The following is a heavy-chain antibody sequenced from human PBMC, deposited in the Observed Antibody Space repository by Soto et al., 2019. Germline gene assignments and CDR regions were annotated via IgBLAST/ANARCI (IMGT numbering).Heavy chain of an antibody. V-gene: IGHV4-59*08. D-gene: IGHD2-15*01. J-gene: IGHJ6*03. Sequence: SETLSLTCTVSGGSISSYYWSWIRQPPGKGLEWIGYIYYSGSTNYNPSLKSRGTISVDTSKNQFSLKLSSVTAADTAVYYCARLGVVAALQGYYYYMDVWGKGTTVTVSS. CDR3: ARLGVVAALQGYYYYMDV. CDR1: GGSISSYY. CDR2: IYYSGST.